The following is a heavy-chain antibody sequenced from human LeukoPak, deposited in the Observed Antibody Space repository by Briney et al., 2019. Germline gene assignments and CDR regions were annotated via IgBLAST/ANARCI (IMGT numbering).Heavy chain of an antibody. Sequence: GGSLRLSCAASGFTFSNYGMHWVRQAPGKGLEWVALISYDGSNKYFADSVKGRFTISRDNSKNTLYLQMNSLRAEDTAVYYCARGQYYYDNTGYFYYWGQGTLVTVSS. CDR3: ARGQYYYDNTGYFYY. V-gene: IGHV3-30*03. D-gene: IGHD3-22*01. CDR1: GFTFSNYG. CDR2: ISYDGSNK. J-gene: IGHJ4*02.